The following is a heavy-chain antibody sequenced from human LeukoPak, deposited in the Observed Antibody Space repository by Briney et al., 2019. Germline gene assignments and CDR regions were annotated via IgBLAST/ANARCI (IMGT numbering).Heavy chain of an antibody. CDR1: GFSFTTYG. J-gene: IGHJ2*01. V-gene: IGHV3-30*02. CDR2: IRYDGSDE. CDR3: AKGGTGDLWYFDL. D-gene: IGHD7-27*01. Sequence: GGSLRLSCAASGFSFTTYGMHWVRQSPGKGLEWLAYIRYDGSDEYYADSVRGRFTISRDNSKNTLYLQMNSLGAEDTAFFYCAKGGTGDLWYFDLWGRGTLVTVSS.